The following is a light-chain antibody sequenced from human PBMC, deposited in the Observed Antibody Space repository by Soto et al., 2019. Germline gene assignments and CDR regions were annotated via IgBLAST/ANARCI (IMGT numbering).Light chain of an antibody. CDR3: QHHYSTPPA. CDR1: QSVLYSSNNKNY. J-gene: IGKJ4*02. V-gene: IGKV4-1*01. CDR2: WAS. Sequence: DIVMTQSPDSLAVSLGERATINCKSSQSVLYSSNNKNYLTWYQQKPGQPPRLLIYWASTRESGVPDRFSGSGSGTDFTLTISSLQAEDVALYYCQHHYSTPPAFGGGTKVEIK.